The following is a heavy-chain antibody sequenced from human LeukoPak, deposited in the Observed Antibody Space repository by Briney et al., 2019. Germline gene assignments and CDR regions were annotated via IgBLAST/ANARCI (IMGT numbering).Heavy chain of an antibody. J-gene: IGHJ4*02. CDR1: W. CDR3: TRVGYIDEGIDY. Sequence: WXTXVRQAPGKGLEWVANIKQDGSKKSYVDSVKGRFTISRDNAKNSLYLQMNSLRAEDTAIYYCTRVGYIDEGIDYWGQGTLVTVSS. CDR2: IKQDGSKK. D-gene: IGHD3-9*01. V-gene: IGHV3-7*04.